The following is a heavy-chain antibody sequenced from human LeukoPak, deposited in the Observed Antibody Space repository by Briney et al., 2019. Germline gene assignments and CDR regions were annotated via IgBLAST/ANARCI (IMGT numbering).Heavy chain of an antibody. CDR2: AKHSGST. CDR3: ARLQFLSGGYYAFDS. J-gene: IGHJ4*02. Sequence: SETLSLTCNVSGASLRENYWSWIRQSPGKGLEWIAEAKHSGSTNYNPSLKSRVTISADTSKSEISLKLSTVTAADTAVYYCARLQFLSGGYYAFDSWGQGSRVTVSS. D-gene: IGHD3-22*01. CDR1: GASLRENY. V-gene: IGHV4-34*01.